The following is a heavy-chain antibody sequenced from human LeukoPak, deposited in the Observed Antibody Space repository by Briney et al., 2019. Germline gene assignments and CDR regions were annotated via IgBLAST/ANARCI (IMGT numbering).Heavy chain of an antibody. CDR3: ARGVGANSRPDY. J-gene: IGHJ4*02. Sequence: ASVKVSCKASGYTFTSYGISWVRQPPGQGLEWMGWISVYNGNTKYAQKFQGRVTMTTDTSTSTAYMELRSLKSDDTAVYYCARGVGANSRPDYWGQGTLVTVSS. D-gene: IGHD1-26*01. CDR2: ISVYNGNT. V-gene: IGHV1-18*01. CDR1: GYTFTSYG.